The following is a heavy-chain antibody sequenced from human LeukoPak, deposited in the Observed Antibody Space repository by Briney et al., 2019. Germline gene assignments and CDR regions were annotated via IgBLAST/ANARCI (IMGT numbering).Heavy chain of an antibody. V-gene: IGHV1-69*04. J-gene: IGHJ3*02. Sequence: SVKVSCKASGGTFSSYTISWVRQAPGQGLEWMGRIIPILGIANYAQKFQGRVTITADKSTSTAYMELSSLRSEDTAVYYCARDGETYCYDSSGSPIWGQGTMVTVSS. CDR1: GGTFSSYT. D-gene: IGHD3-22*01. CDR2: IIPILGIA. CDR3: ARDGETYCYDSSGSPI.